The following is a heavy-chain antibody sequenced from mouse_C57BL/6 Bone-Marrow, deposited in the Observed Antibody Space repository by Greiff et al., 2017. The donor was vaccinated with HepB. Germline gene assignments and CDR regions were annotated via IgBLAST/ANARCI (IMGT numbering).Heavy chain of an antibody. Sequence: VQVVESGPGLVQPSQSLSITCTVSGFSLTSYGVHWVRQSPGKGLEWLGVIWRGGSTDYNAAFMSRLSITKDNSKSQVFFKMNSLQADDTAIYYCAKNWPSYYYAMDYWGQGTSVTVSS. CDR3: AKNWPSYYYAMDY. V-gene: IGHV2-5*01. CDR1: GFSLTSYG. CDR2: IWRGGST. J-gene: IGHJ4*01.